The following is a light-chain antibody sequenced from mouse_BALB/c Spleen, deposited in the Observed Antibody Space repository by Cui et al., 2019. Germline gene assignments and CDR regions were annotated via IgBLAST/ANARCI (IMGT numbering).Light chain of an antibody. J-gene: IGKJ1*01. Sequence: QIVLTQSLAIMSASLGEEITLTCSASSSVSYMHWYQQKSGTSPKLLIYSTSYLASGVPSRFSGSGSGTFYSLTISSVEAEDAADYYCHQWSSYPWTFGGGTKLEIK. CDR2: STS. CDR3: HQWSSYPWT. V-gene: IGKV4-80*01. CDR1: SSVSY.